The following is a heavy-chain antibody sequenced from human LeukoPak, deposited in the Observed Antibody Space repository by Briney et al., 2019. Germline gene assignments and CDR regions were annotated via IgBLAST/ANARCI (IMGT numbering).Heavy chain of an antibody. CDR2: INPNSGGT. CDR3: ARGMGVLVPAATWFDP. V-gene: IGHV1-2*02. J-gene: IGHJ5*02. CDR1: GYTFIAYY. Sequence: ASAKVSCKASGYTFIAYYMHWVRQAPGQGLEWMGWINPNSGGTNYAQKFQGRVTMTRDTSISTAYMDLSRLRSDDTAVYYCARGMGVLVPAATWFDPWGQGTLVTVSS. D-gene: IGHD2-2*01.